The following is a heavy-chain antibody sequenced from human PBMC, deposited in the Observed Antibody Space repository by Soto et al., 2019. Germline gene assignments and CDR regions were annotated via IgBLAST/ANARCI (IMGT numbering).Heavy chain of an antibody. V-gene: IGHV4-34*01. CDR1: GGSFSAYY. CDR2: INHSGGT. CDR3: ARDLYAIGGYYYYGMDV. Sequence: SETLSLTCAVYGGSFSAYYWSWIRQPPGKGLEWIGEINHSGGTNYNPSLKSRVTISVDKSKNQFSLKLSSVTAADTAVYYCARDLYAIGGYYYYGMDVWGQGTTVTVSS. D-gene: IGHD2-8*01. J-gene: IGHJ6*02.